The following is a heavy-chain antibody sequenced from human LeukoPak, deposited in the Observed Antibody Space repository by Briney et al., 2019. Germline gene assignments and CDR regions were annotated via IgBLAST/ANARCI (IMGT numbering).Heavy chain of an antibody. CDR3: AGTSSSYCSCGSCYENFQT. CDR1: GVSLSSDS. Sequence: YHSETLTCTFSVSGVSLSSDSWNWIRQPPGKGLEWIGYIHYTGSTNHNPSLKSRITISIDTSKNQFSLKLSSVTAADTAVYYCAGTSSSYCSCGSCYENFQTWGQGTLVTVSS. J-gene: IGHJ4*03. D-gene: IGHD2-15*01. V-gene: IGHV4-59*08. CDR2: IHYTGST.